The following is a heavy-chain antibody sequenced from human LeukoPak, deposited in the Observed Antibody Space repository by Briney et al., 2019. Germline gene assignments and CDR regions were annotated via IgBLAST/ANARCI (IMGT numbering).Heavy chain of an antibody. CDR1: GGSFSGYY. CDR3: ARENVVAATPPD. V-gene: IGHV4-34*01. CDR2: INHSGST. Sequence: SETLSLTCAVYGGSFSGYYWSWIRQPPGKGPEWIGEINHSGSTNYNPSLKSRVTISVDTSKNQFSLKLSSVTAADTAVYYCARENVVAATPPDWGQGTLVTVSS. D-gene: IGHD2-15*01. J-gene: IGHJ4*02.